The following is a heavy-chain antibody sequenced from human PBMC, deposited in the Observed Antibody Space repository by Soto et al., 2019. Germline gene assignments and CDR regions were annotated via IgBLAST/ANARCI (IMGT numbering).Heavy chain of an antibody. V-gene: IGHV4-4*02. Sequence: SETLSLTCDVSRYSINNNNWWSWVRQPPGGGLEWIGELHHGGSTNYNPSLESRATFSVDISKNQFFLKLSSVTAADTAVYYCTRNSAYALDYWGQGTLVTVSS. CDR1: RYSINNNNW. J-gene: IGHJ4*02. D-gene: IGHD5-12*01. CDR3: TRNSAYALDY. CDR2: LHHGGST.